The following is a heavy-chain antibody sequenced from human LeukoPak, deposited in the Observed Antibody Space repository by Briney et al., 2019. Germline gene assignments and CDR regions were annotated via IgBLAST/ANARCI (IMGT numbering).Heavy chain of an antibody. CDR1: GFSFGATN. CDR3: GRVPSQNPYYYYYGLDV. Sequence: GGSLRLSCAASGFSFGATNMNWVRQAPGKRLEWVSYIRSDSSLIFYAASVKGRFTISRDNAKSSLFLQMNSLRAEDTAVYYCGRVPSQNPYYYYYGLDVWGQGTTVTVSS. V-gene: IGHV3-48*04. D-gene: IGHD2/OR15-2a*01. CDR2: IRSDSSLI. J-gene: IGHJ6*02.